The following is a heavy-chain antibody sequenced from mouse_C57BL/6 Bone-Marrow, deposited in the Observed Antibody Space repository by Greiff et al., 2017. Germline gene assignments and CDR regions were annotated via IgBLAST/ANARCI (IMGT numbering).Heavy chain of an antibody. Sequence: QVQLQQSGPELVKPGASVKISCKASGYAFSSSWMNWVKQRPGKGLEWIGRIYPGDGDTNYNGKFKGKATLTADKSSSTAYMQLSSLTSEDSAVYFCARFYYYGSSYVDDWGQGTTLTVAS. CDR1: GYAFSSSW. J-gene: IGHJ2*01. V-gene: IGHV1-82*01. CDR2: IYPGDGDT. CDR3: ARFYYYGSSYVDD. D-gene: IGHD1-1*01.